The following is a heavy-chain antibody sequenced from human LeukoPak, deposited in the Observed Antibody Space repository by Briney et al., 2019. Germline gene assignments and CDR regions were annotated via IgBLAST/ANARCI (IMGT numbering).Heavy chain of an antibody. Sequence: PSETLSLTCAVYGGSFSGYYWSWIRQPPGKGLEWIGEINHSGSTNYNPSLESRVTISVDTSKNQFSLKLSSVTAADTAVYYCARSQFGDIVVVPAATYFDYWGQGTLVTVSS. CDR1: GGSFSGYY. D-gene: IGHD2-2*01. V-gene: IGHV4-34*01. J-gene: IGHJ4*02. CDR2: INHSGST. CDR3: ARSQFGDIVVVPAATYFDY.